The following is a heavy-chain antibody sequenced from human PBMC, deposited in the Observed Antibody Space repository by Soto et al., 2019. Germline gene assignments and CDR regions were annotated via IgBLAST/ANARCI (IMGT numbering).Heavy chain of an antibody. CDR3: ARHADSSSYYYPFDY. V-gene: IGHV4-39*01. CDR1: GDSISSRSYY. Sequence: SETLSLTCSVSGDSISSRSYYWGWIRQPPGKGLEWIGSIYHGGSTYFNPSLKSRLTISVDTSKSQFSLKLSSVTAADTAVYYCARHADSSSYYYPFDYWGQGTQVTVSS. CDR2: IYHGGST. D-gene: IGHD3-22*01. J-gene: IGHJ4*02.